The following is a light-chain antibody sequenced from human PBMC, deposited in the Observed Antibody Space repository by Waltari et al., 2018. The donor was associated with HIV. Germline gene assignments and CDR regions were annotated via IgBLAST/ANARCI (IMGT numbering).Light chain of an antibody. CDR3: SSYADRNGFYVV. Sequence: QSALTQPPSASGSPGQSVTISCTGTNRDIGGYNSFSCYQQHPGKAPKLVISEVTKRPSGVPDRFSGSKSGTTASLTVSGLQAEDEADYYCSSYADRNGFYVVFGGGTRLTVL. J-gene: IGLJ2*01. CDR2: EVT. CDR1: NRDIGGYNS. V-gene: IGLV2-8*01.